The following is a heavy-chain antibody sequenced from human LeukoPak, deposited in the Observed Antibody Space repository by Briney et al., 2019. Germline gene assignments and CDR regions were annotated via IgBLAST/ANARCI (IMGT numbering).Heavy chain of an antibody. D-gene: IGHD3-10*01. J-gene: IGHJ4*02. CDR1: GGSISSSSYY. V-gene: IGHV4-39*01. CDR2: IYYSGST. Sequence: PSETLSLTCTVSGGSISSSSYYWGWIRQPPGKGLEWIGSIYYSGSTYYNPSLKSRVTISVDTSKNQFSLKLSSVTAADTAVYYCARLGSLSLDYWGQGTLVTVSS. CDR3: ARLGSLSLDY.